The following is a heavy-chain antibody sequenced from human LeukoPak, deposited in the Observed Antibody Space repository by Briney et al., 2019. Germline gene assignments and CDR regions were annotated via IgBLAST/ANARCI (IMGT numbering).Heavy chain of an antibody. V-gene: IGHV4-59*01. Sequence: PSETLSLTCTVSGGSISSYYWSWIRQPPGKGLEWIGYIYYSGSTNYNPSLKSRVTISVDTSKNQFSLKLSSVTAADTAVYYCAGEAIFGVGNWFDPWGQGTLVTVSS. CDR2: IYYSGST. CDR1: GGSISSYY. J-gene: IGHJ5*02. CDR3: AGEAIFGVGNWFDP. D-gene: IGHD3-3*01.